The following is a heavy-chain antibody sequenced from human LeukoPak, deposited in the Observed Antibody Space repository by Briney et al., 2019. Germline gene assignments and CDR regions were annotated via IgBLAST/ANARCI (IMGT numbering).Heavy chain of an antibody. CDR2: IYSGGST. Sequence: GGSLRLSCAASGFTVSSNYMSWVRQAPGKGLEWVSVIYSGGSTYYADSVKGRFTISRDNSKNTLYLQMNSLRAEDTAVYYCAGDDARYYDSSGYWWGDAFDIWGQGTMVTVSS. D-gene: IGHD3-22*01. CDR3: AGDDARYYDSSGYWWGDAFDI. V-gene: IGHV3-66*01. J-gene: IGHJ3*02. CDR1: GFTVSSNY.